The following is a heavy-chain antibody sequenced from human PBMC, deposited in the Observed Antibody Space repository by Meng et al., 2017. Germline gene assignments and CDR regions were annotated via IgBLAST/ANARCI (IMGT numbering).Heavy chain of an antibody. D-gene: IGHD1-26*01. J-gene: IGHJ4*02. CDR1: GYPFTSYA. CDR3: AREGRVDFDY. V-gene: IGHV7-4-1*02. CDR2: INTNTGNP. Sequence: QVQLGQAGFEWKKPGAQVKVSCNASGYPFTSYAMTWVRQAPGQGLEWMGWINTNTGNPTYAQGFTGRFVFSLDTSVSTAYLQISSLKAEDTAVYYCAREGRVDFDYWGQGTLVTVSS.